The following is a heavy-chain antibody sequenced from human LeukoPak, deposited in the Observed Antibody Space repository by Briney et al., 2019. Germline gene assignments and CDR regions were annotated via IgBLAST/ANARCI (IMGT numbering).Heavy chain of an antibody. Sequence: GGSLRLSCAASGFTFSSYSMNWVRHAPGKGLEWVSYISSSSSTIYYADSVKGRFTISRDNAKNSLYLQMNSLSAEDTAVYYCARDEYSSGWYGEYWGQGTLVTVSS. CDR1: GFTFSSYS. D-gene: IGHD6-19*01. J-gene: IGHJ4*02. V-gene: IGHV3-48*01. CDR2: ISSSSSTI. CDR3: ARDEYSSGWYGEY.